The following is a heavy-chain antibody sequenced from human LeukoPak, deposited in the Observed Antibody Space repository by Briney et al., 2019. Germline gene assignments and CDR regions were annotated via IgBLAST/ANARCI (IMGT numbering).Heavy chain of an antibody. D-gene: IGHD3-22*01. J-gene: IGHJ4*02. Sequence: GGSLRLSCAASGFTFSGYWMSWVRQTPGKGLEWVANINLDGSVRHYVDSARGRFTISRDNAKNSLYLQMNSLRAEDTALYYCATSDDSSGSDWGQGTLVTVSS. CDR1: GFTFSGYW. V-gene: IGHV3-7*01. CDR3: ATSDDSSGSD. CDR2: INLDGSVR.